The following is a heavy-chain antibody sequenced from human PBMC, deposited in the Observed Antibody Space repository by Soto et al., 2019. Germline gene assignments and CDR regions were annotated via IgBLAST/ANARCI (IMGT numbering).Heavy chain of an antibody. CDR1: GYTFLDFY. D-gene: IGHD3-3*02. CDR2: INPSGGGT. V-gene: IGHV1-46*01. Sequence: QVQLVQSGTEVKKPGASVKVSCKASGYTFLDFYIHWVRQAPGQGLEWMGFINPSGGGTTYAQQFQGRLTMNRDTSTSTVYMELISLRSEDTAIYYCARDKPFSVGYWGQGTLVT. CDR3: ARDKPFSVGY. J-gene: IGHJ4*02.